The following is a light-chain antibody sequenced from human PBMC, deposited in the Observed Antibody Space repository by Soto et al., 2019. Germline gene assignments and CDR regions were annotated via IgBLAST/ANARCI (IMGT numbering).Light chain of an antibody. J-gene: IGKJ1*01. V-gene: IGKV3-20*01. CDR2: GAS. CDR3: QQYGSSPPWT. Sequence: EIVLTQSPGTLSLSPGERATLSCRASQSVSSSYLAWYQQKPGQAPRLLIYGASSRATGIPDRFSGSGAGTDFTLTISRLEAEVFAVYYCQQYGSSPPWTFGQGTKVEIK. CDR1: QSVSSSY.